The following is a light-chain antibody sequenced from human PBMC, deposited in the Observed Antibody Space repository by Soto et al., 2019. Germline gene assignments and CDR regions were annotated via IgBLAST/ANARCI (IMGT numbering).Light chain of an antibody. CDR2: GAS. V-gene: IGKV3-20*01. J-gene: IGKJ1*01. Sequence: EIVLAQSPGTLSLSAGERATLSCRASQSISSNYLAWYQHKFGQAPRLLIYGASSRARGIPDRFSGSGSGSDFTLTIIRLESEDFAVYYCQQSGTFGQGTKVEIK. CDR1: QSISSNY. CDR3: QQSGT.